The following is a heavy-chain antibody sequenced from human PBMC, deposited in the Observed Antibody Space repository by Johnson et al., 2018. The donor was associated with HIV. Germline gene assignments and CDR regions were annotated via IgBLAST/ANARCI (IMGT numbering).Heavy chain of an antibody. CDR2: IRSKAYGGTT. J-gene: IGHJ3*02. CDR3: SGGRDLRAFDI. Sequence: VQLVESGGGVVRPGGSLRLSCAASGFTFDDYAMSWFRQAPGKGLEWVGFIRSKAYGGTTEYAASVKDRFTVSRDDSKSIAFLQMNSLKTEDTAMYYCSGGRDLRAFDIWGQGTMVTVSS. CDR1: GFTFDDYA. V-gene: IGHV3-49*03. D-gene: IGHD3-10*01.